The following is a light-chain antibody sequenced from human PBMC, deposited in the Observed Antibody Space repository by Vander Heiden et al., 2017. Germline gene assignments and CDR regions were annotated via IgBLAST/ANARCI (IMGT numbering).Light chain of an antibody. J-gene: IGKJ1*01. CDR1: PSISSY. V-gene: IGKV1-39*01. Sequence: DIHMTQSPSPLSASVGDRVALTSRASPSISSYLNWYQQKPGKAPTLLIYAASSLESGVPSRFSGNESGTNFTLTISSLQAEDFATYYCQQSYSTLTWTFGQGTKVEIK. CDR3: QQSYSTLTWT. CDR2: AAS.